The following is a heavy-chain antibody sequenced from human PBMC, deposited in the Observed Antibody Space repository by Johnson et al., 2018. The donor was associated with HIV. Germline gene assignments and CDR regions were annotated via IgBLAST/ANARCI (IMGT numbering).Heavy chain of an antibody. V-gene: IGHV3-53*01. J-gene: IGHJ3*02. CDR2: IYSGGST. Sequence: VQLVESGGGLIQPGGSLRLSCAASGFTVSSNYMSWVRQAPGKGLEWVSVIYSGGSTYYADSVKGRFNISRDNSKNTLYLQMNSLRAEDTALYYCAKDKQWLPQGAFDIWGQGTMVTVSS. CDR1: GFTVSSNY. D-gene: IGHD6-19*01. CDR3: AKDKQWLPQGAFDI.